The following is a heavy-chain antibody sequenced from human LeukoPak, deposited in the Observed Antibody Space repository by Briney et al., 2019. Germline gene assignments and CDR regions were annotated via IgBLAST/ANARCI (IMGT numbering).Heavy chain of an antibody. CDR1: GNSISSYNYY. D-gene: IGHD6-19*01. CDR2: VYPSGNT. V-gene: IGHV4-61*02. Sequence: SETLSLTCTVSGNSISSYNYYWSWVRQPAGKGLEWIGRVYPSGNTNYNPYNPSLTGRVTISIDASRNQFSLILTSVTAADTAVYYCAREPTPGIAVAGTLDYWGQGTLVTVSS. CDR3: AREPTPGIAVAGTLDY. J-gene: IGHJ4*02.